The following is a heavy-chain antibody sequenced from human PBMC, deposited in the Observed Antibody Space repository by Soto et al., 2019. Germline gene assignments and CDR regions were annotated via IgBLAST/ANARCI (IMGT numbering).Heavy chain of an antibody. CDR1: GFTFSHYI. CDR2: VSYDGSKK. CDR3: ASEAGYNYDGLDC. V-gene: IGHV3-30*03. D-gene: IGHD5-12*01. J-gene: IGHJ4*02. Sequence: GGSLRLSCASSGFTFSHYIMHWVRQAPGQGLEWVADVSYDGSKKYYADSVKGRFTISRDNSKNTLYLQMNSLRAEDTAVYYCASEAGYNYDGLDCWGQGTRVTRSS.